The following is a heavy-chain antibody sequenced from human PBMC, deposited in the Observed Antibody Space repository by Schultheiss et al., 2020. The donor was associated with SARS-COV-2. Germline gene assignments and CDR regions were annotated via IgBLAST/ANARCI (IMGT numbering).Heavy chain of an antibody. Sequence: LETLSLTCTVSGGSISSYYWSWIRQHPGKGLEWIGYIYYSGSTNYNPSLKSRVTISVDTSKNQFSLKLSSLTAADTAVYYCARGGYYDSGLFDYWGQGTLVTVSS. CDR3: ARGGYYDSGLFDY. V-gene: IGHV4-59*12. CDR2: IYYSGST. D-gene: IGHD3-22*01. CDR1: GGSISSYY. J-gene: IGHJ4*02.